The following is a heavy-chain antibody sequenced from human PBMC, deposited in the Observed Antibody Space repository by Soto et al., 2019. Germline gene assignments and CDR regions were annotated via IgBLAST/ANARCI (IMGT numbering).Heavy chain of an antibody. CDR3: ARAGHYYDSSGYVN. J-gene: IGHJ4*02. Sequence: QVKLVQSGTEVKKPGASMKVSCKASGYSFATSGISWVRQAPGQGLEWMGWISAYNGNTNFNLKPQDTISTTTNTSPSTAYLELRSLRSDDTAVYYCARAGHYYDSSGYVNWGQGTLVTVSS. D-gene: IGHD3-22*01. CDR2: ISAYNGNT. CDR1: GYSFATSG. V-gene: IGHV1-18*01.